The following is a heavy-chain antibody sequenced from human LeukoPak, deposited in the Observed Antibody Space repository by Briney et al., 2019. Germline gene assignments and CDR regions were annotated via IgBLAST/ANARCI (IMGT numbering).Heavy chain of an antibody. J-gene: IGHJ4*02. D-gene: IGHD4-17*01. Sequence: GESLDISCKGSGYTLTTYWIGWVPPMPGKGLEWMGIIYPRDSDGRYKRPFQGQVSFSADKSINAAYRQWSSLRAWDTAMYLCARGDGDYDYWGEGPLIMVSS. CDR1: GYTLTTYW. CDR3: ARGDGDYDY. CDR2: IYPRDSDG. V-gene: IGHV5-51*01.